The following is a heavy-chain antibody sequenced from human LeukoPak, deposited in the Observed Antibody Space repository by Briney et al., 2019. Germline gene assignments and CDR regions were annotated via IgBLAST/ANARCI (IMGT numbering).Heavy chain of an antibody. J-gene: IGHJ4*02. Sequence: GGSLRLSCAASGFTFSSYAMSWVRQAPGKGLEWVSAISGGGGSTYYADSVESRFTISRDNSKNTLYLQMNSLRAEDTAVYYCAKDSARCGGDCDYWGQGTLVTVSS. D-gene: IGHD2-21*02. CDR1: GFTFSSYA. CDR3: AKDSARCGGDCDY. CDR2: ISGGGGST. V-gene: IGHV3-23*01.